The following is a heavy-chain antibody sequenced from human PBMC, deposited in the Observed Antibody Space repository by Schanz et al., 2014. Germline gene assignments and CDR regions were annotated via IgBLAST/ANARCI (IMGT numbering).Heavy chain of an antibody. CDR1: GFTFSSYG. V-gene: IGHV3-33*01. CDR2: IWYDGNNK. Sequence: QVQLVESGGGVVQPGRSLRLSCAASGFTFSSYGMHWVRQAPGKGLEWVAVIWYDGNNKFYADSVKGRFIISRDNSKNTLDLQMTSLRDEDTAVYYCARNWKGYHILGRPGWSDGMDVWGQGTTVTVSS. J-gene: IGHJ6*02. D-gene: IGHD3-3*01. CDR3: ARNWKGYHILGRPGWSDGMDV.